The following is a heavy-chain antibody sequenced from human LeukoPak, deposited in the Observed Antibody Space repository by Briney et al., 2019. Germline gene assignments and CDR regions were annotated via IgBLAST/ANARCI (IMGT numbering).Heavy chain of an antibody. CDR2: ISSSSSYI. J-gene: IGHJ5*02. CDR3: ARVVGNWFDP. CDR1: GFTFSSYS. D-gene: IGHD6-6*01. Sequence: PGGSLRLSCAASGFTFSSYSMDWVRQAPGKGLEWVSSISSSSSYIYYADSVKGRFTISRDNAKNSLYLQMNSLRAEDTAVYYCARVVGNWFDPWGQGTLVTVSS. V-gene: IGHV3-21*01.